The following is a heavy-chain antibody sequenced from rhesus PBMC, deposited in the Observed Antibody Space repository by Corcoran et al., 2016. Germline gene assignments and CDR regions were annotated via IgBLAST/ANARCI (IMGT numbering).Heavy chain of an antibody. D-gene: IGHD5-24*01. V-gene: IGHV4-106*01. Sequence: QVQLQESGPGLVKPSETLSLTFAVSGGSLSDSYYWSWIRPPPGKGLEWIGYIYGSGGSTYYNPALKSRVTISTDTSKNQFSLKLSSVTAADTAVYYCARLGRYSGYRNWYFDLWGPGTPITISS. J-gene: IGHJ2*01. CDR2: IYGSGGST. CDR3: ARLGRYSGYRNWYFDL. CDR1: GGSLSDSYY.